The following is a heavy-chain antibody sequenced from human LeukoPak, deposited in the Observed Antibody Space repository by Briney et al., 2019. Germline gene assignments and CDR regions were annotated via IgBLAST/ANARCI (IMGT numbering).Heavy chain of an antibody. CDR2: INPNSGGT. CDR3: ARVEYDYVWGSYRD. Sequence: ASVKVSCKASGYTFTVYYMHWVRQASGQRLEWMGWINPNSGGTNYAQKFQGRVTMTRDTSISTAYMELSRLRSDDTAVYYCARVEYDYVWGSYRDWGQGTLVTVSS. CDR1: GYTFTVYY. J-gene: IGHJ4*02. V-gene: IGHV1-2*02. D-gene: IGHD3-16*02.